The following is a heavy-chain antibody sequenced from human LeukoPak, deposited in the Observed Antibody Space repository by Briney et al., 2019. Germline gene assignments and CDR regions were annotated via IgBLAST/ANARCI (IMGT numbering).Heavy chain of an antibody. J-gene: IGHJ4*02. Sequence: SETLSLTCTVSGGSISSSSYYWGWIRQPPGKGLEWIGSIYYSGSTYYNPSLKSRVTISVDTSKNQFSLKLSSVTAADTAVYYCARETYYDYVWGSYRPYYFDYWGQGTLVTVSS. CDR3: ARETYYDYVWGSYRPYYFDY. CDR1: GGSISSSSYY. V-gene: IGHV4-39*07. D-gene: IGHD3-16*02. CDR2: IYYSGST.